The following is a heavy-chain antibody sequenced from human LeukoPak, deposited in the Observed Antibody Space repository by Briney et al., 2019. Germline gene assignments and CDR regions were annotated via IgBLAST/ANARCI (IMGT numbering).Heavy chain of an antibody. Sequence: GESPKISCKCSGYSFTSYWIGWVRQMPGKGLEWMGIIYPGDSDTTYSPSFQGQVTISADKSISTAYLQWSSLKASDTAMYYCARSDYETSGYYSHWGQGTLVTVSS. CDR3: ARSDYETSGYYSH. D-gene: IGHD3-22*01. CDR1: GYSFTSYW. CDR2: IYPGDSDT. V-gene: IGHV5-51*01. J-gene: IGHJ4*02.